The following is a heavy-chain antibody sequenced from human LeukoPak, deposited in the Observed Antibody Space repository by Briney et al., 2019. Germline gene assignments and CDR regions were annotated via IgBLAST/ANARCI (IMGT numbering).Heavy chain of an antibody. CDR3: VRGYYYGMDV. CDR2: ISSSSSIT. CDR1: GFRFSTYS. J-gene: IGHJ6*02. Sequence: GGSLRLSCAASGFRFSTYSMNWVRQPPGKGLEWVSYISSSSSITYYADSVKGRFTISRDNAKNSLYLQMDSLRDEDTAVYYCVRGYYYGMDVWGQGTTVTVSS. V-gene: IGHV3-48*02.